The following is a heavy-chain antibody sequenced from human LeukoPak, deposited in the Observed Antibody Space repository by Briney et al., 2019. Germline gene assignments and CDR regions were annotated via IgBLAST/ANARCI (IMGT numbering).Heavy chain of an antibody. Sequence: SETLSLTCSVSGYPISSVYYWGWIRRPPGKGLEWIGSIYYSGSTYYNPSLKSRVTISVDTSKNQFSLKLSSVTAADTAVYYCARGSQIAAAFDYWGQGTLVTVSS. J-gene: IGHJ4*02. V-gene: IGHV4-38-2*02. D-gene: IGHD6-13*01. CDR3: ARGSQIAAAFDY. CDR1: GYPISSVYY. CDR2: IYYSGST.